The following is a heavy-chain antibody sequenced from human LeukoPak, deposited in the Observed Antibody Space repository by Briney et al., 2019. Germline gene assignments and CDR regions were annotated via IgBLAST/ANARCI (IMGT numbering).Heavy chain of an antibody. V-gene: IGHV3-48*02. CDR1: GFTFSSYT. J-gene: IGHJ4*02. CDR2: VSASGSAT. CDR3: ARISGLGAREYLDH. Sequence: PSGGSLRLSCAASGFTFSSYTMNWVRQAPGKGLEWVSYVSASGSATYYGDSVKGRFTTSRDNAKNSVYMQMNSLRDEDTAVYYCARISGLGAREYLDHWGQGTLVTVSS. D-gene: IGHD2/OR15-2a*01.